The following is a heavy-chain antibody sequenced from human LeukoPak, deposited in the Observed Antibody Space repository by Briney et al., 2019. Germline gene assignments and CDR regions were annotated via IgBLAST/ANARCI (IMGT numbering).Heavy chain of an antibody. CDR2: INHSGST. D-gene: IGHD2-2*02. CDR1: GGSFSDYY. Sequence: SETLSLTCAVYGGSFSDYYWSWIRQPPGKGLEGIGEINHSGSTNYNPSLKSRVTTSVDTSKNQFSLKLSSVTAADTAVYYCARGEIGDCSSTSCYSSYFQHWGQGTLVTVSS. CDR3: ARGEIGDCSSTSCYSSYFQH. V-gene: IGHV4-34*01. J-gene: IGHJ1*01.